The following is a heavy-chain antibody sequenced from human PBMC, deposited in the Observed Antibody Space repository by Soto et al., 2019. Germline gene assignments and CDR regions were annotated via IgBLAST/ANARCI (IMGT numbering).Heavy chain of an antibody. V-gene: IGHV1-18*01. CDR3: ARVGEYYYDSSGYYYGY. CDR2: ISAYNGNT. Sequence: ASVKVSCKASGYTFTSYGISWVRQAPGQGLEWMGWISAYNGNTNYAQKLQGRVTMTTDTSTSTAYMELRSLRSDDTAVYYCARVGEYYYDSSGYYYGYWGQGTLVTVSS. D-gene: IGHD3-22*01. J-gene: IGHJ4*02. CDR1: GYTFTSYG.